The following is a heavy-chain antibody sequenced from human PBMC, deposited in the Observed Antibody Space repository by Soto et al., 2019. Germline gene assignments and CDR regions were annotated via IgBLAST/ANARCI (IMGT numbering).Heavy chain of an antibody. V-gene: IGHV3-48*02. CDR3: ARAGWVVAAFYDY. CDR2: ISSSSSTI. D-gene: IGHD2-15*01. J-gene: IGHJ4*02. CDR1: GFTFSSYN. Sequence: GGSLRLSCAASGFTFSSYNMNWVRQAPGRGLEWVSHISSSSSTIYYADSVKGRFTISRDNAKNSLYLQMNSLRDEDTAVYYCARAGWVVAAFYDYWGQGALVTVSS.